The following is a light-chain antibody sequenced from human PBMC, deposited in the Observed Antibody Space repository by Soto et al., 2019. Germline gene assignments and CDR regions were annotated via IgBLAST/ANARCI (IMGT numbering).Light chain of an antibody. CDR1: SSNIGSHT. Sequence: QSVLTQPPSASGTPGQRVNISCSGSSSNIGSHTVNWYQQLPGAAPKLLIYINNQRPSGVPGRFSGFQSGTSVSLAISVLQSDDEADYYCAAWDDSLNGVVFGGGTKLTVL. CDR2: INN. V-gene: IGLV1-44*01. J-gene: IGLJ2*01. CDR3: AAWDDSLNGVV.